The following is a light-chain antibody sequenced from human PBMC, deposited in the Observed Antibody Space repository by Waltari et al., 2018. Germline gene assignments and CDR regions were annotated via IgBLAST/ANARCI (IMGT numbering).Light chain of an antibody. CDR1: QSVTNNY. Sequence: DNVLTQSPATLSLSLGESATLHCRASQSVTNNYLVWYQQKPGQAPRLLIYDASNRATGTPARFSGSGSGTDFTLTISSLESEDFAIYYCLQHSSWPRTFGHGTKVEIK. J-gene: IGKJ1*01. V-gene: IGKV3-11*01. CDR3: LQHSSWPRT. CDR2: DAS.